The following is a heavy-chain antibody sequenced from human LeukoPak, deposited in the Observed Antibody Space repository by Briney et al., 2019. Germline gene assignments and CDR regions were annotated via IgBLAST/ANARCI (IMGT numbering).Heavy chain of an antibody. V-gene: IGHV3-23*01. CDR3: AKDFLGTVPDVFDI. CDR1: GFTFSTFA. J-gene: IGHJ3*02. Sequence: GGSLRLSCTASGFTFSTFAMGWVRQAPGKGLQWVSGISGSGDTTYYADSVKGRFVISRDNSENTLYLQMNRLRDEDTAVYHCAKDFLGTVPDVFDIWGQGTMVTVSS. CDR2: ISGSGDTT. D-gene: IGHD7-27*01.